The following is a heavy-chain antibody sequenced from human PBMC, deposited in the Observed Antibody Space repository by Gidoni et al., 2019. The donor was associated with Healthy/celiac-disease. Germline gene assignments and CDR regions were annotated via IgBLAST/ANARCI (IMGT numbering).Heavy chain of an antibody. CDR1: GYTFTSYG. D-gene: IGHD5-18*01. V-gene: IGHV1-18*01. CDR3: ARLYSYGILTQMYYYYYGMDV. CDR2: ISPYNGNT. Sequence: QVQLVQSGAEVKKPGASVKVSCKASGYTFTSYGISWVRQAPGQGLEWMGWISPYNGNTNYAQNLQGRVTMTTDTSTSTAYMELRSLRSDDTAIYYCARLYSYGILTQMYYYYYGMDVWGQGTTVTVSS. J-gene: IGHJ6*02.